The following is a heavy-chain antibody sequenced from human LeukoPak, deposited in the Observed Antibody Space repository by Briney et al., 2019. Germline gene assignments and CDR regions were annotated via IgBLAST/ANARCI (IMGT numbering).Heavy chain of an antibody. CDR1: GGSISSYY. CDR3: ARRASGYYEIFDY. V-gene: IGHV4-4*07. D-gene: IGHD3-22*01. CDR2: IYNSGSI. J-gene: IGHJ4*02. Sequence: PSETLSLTCTVSGGSISSYYWSWIRQPPGKGLEWIGRIYNSGSINYNPSLKSRVTMSADTSKNQFSLKLSSVTAADTAVYYCARRASGYYEIFDYWGQGILVTVSS.